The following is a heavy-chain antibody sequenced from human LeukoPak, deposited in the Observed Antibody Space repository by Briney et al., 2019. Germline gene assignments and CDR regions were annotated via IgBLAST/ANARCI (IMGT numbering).Heavy chain of an antibody. J-gene: IGHJ4*02. CDR2: ISAYNGNT. V-gene: IGHV1-18*01. Sequence: ASVKVSSKASGYTFTIYGISWVRQAPGQGVEWMGWISAYNGNTNYAQKLQGRVTMTTDTSTSTAYMELRSLRSDDTAVYYCARLDDYGDYVIPDYWGQGTLVTVSS. D-gene: IGHD4-17*01. CDR1: GYTFTIYG. CDR3: ARLDDYGDYVIPDY.